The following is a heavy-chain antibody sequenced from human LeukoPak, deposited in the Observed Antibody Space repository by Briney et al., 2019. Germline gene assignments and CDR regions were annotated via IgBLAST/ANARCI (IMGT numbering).Heavy chain of an antibody. V-gene: IGHV3-53*01. CDR2: IYSGGST. J-gene: IGHJ4*02. D-gene: IGHD2-15*01. CDR1: GFTVSSNY. Sequence: GGSLRLSCAASGFTVSSNYMSWVRQAPGKGLEWVSVIYSGGSTYYADSVKGRFTISRDNSKNTLYLQMDSLRADDTAIYYCAKGRALEVVAAFNYWGQGTLVTVSS. CDR3: AKGRALEVVAAFNY.